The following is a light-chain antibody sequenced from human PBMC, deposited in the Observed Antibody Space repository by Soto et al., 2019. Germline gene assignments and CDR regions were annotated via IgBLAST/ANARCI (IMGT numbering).Light chain of an antibody. CDR2: DVS. V-gene: IGLV2-11*01. Sequence: QSVLTQPRSVSGSPGQSVTISCTGTSSDVGGYNYVSWYQQHPGKAPKLMIYDVSKRPSGVPDRFSGSKSGYTASLTISGLQAEDEADYYCSSYAGSYGYVFGTGTKVTVL. CDR1: SSDVGGYNY. J-gene: IGLJ1*01. CDR3: SSYAGSYGYV.